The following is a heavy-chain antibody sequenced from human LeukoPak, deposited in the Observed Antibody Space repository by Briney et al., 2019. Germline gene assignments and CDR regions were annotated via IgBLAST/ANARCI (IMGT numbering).Heavy chain of an antibody. V-gene: IGHV3-7*01. CDR2: IKGDGSET. CDR1: GFSFSDYW. D-gene: IGHD6-25*01. Sequence: PGGSLRLSCAASGFSFSDYWMNLVRQVPGKGLEWVANIKGDGSETYYVDSVKGRFIISRDNAKKSLYLQMNSLEVEDTAFYYCRIGPYSGYGWWGQGTVVTVSS. CDR3: RIGPYSGYGW. J-gene: IGHJ4*02.